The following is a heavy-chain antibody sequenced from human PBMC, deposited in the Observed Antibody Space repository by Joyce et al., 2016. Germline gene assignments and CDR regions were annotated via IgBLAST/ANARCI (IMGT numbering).Heavy chain of an antibody. V-gene: IGHV3-15*01. D-gene: IGHD3-22*01. CDR1: GFTFGTVW. J-gene: IGHJ5*02. CDR3: TTTAYSDSSFNR. CDR2: IKSQTDGGTT. Sequence: EVQLVESGGGLLKPGESLRLSCAASGFTFGTVWMAWVRQAPGKGLGWVGRIKSQTDGGTTDYVAPVKGRFTVSRDDSKNTLYLQMNSLNTEDTAVYYCTTTAYSDSSFNRWGQGTLVTVSS.